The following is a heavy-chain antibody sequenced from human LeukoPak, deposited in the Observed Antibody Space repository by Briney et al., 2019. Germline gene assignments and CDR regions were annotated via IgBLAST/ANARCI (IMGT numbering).Heavy chain of an antibody. D-gene: IGHD2-2*02. CDR2: INHSGST. CDR1: GGSFSGYY. Sequence: SETLSLTCAVYGGSFSGYYWSWIRQPPGKGLQWIGEINHSGSTNYNPSPNNPLTISVDTSKNQFSLKLSSVTAADTAVYYCARGLFRYCSSTSCYRGRYFEYWAREPWSQCPQ. V-gene: IGHV4-34*01. CDR3: ARGLFRYCSSTSCYRGRYFEY. J-gene: IGHJ4*02.